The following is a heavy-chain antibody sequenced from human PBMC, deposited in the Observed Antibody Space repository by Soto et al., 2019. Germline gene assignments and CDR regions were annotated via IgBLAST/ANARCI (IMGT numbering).Heavy chain of an antibody. CDR2: ISSSSSTI. D-gene: IGHD1-7*01. CDR1: GFTFSSYS. CDR3: ARDGSIGITGTKPVWFDP. J-gene: IGHJ5*02. V-gene: IGHV3-48*01. Sequence: PGGSLRLSCAASGFTFSSYSMNWVRQAPGKGLEWVSYISSSSSTIYYADSVKGRFTISRDNAKNSLYLQMNSLRAEDTAVYYCARDGSIGITGTKPVWFDPWGQGTLVTVSS.